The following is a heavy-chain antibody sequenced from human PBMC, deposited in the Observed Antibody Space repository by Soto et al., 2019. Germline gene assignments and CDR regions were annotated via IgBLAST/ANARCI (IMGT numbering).Heavy chain of an antibody. V-gene: IGHV3-33*01. CDR2: IWYDGSNK. J-gene: IGHJ6*02. D-gene: IGHD3-3*01. CDR3: ARDYTIFGVVINYYYGMDV. Sequence: PGGSLRLSCAASGFTFSSYGMHWVRQAPGKGLEWVAVIWYDGSNKYYADSVKGRFTISRDNSKNTLYLQMNSLRAEDTAVYYCARDYTIFGVVINYYYGMDVWGQGTTVTVSS. CDR1: GFTFSSYG.